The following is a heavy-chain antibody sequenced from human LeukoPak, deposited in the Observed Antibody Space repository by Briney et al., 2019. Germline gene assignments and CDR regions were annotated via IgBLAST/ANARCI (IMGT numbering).Heavy chain of an antibody. J-gene: IGHJ4*02. Sequence: SETLSLTRTVSGGSFSSYYWSWIRQPAGKGLECIGRIYTSGSTIYNPSLKSRVTMSVDKSKNQFFLKLSSVTAADTAVYYCARDEYYYDIRGYLFDYWGQGTLVTVSS. V-gene: IGHV4-4*07. CDR3: ARDEYYYDIRGYLFDY. CDR1: GGSFSSYY. CDR2: IYTSGST. D-gene: IGHD3-22*01.